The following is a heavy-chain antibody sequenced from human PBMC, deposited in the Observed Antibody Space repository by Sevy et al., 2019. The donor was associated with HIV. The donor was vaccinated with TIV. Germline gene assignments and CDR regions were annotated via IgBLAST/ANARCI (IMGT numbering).Heavy chain of an antibody. CDR3: ARDKPQGAVIIPGSMWGGVDY. CDR2: ISAYSGDT. J-gene: IGHJ4*02. Sequence: ASVKVSCKTFGYTFKTYGISWVRQAPGQGLEWMGWISAYSGDTNCAQKFHSRVTMTTDTSTSTAYMELSSLRSDDTAVYCCARDKPQGAVIIPGSMWGGVDYWGQGTVVTVSS. D-gene: IGHD2-2*01. CDR1: GYTFKTYG. V-gene: IGHV1-18*01.